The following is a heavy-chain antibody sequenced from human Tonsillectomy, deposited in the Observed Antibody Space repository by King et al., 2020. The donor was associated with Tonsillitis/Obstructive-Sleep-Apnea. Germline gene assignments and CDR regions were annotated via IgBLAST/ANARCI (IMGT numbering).Heavy chain of an antibody. J-gene: IGHJ6*02. V-gene: IGHV3-33*01. Sequence: VQLVESGGGVVQPGRSLRLSCAASGFTFSSYVMHWVRQAPGKGLEWVAVIWYDASNKYCADSVKGRFTISRDNSKNTLYLQMNSLRAEDTGVYYCARDAAVYGMDVWGQGTTVTVSS. CDR2: IWYDASNK. CDR1: GFTFSSYV. CDR3: ARDAAVYGMDV.